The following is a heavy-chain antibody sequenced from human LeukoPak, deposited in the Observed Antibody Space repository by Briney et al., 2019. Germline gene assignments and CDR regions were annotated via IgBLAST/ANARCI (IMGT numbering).Heavy chain of an antibody. CDR1: GGSISSYY. D-gene: IGHD6-6*01. J-gene: IGHJ4*02. V-gene: IGHV4-59*12. CDR2: IYYSGST. CDR3: ARGKYSSSPADY. Sequence: SETLSLTCTVSGGSISSYYWSWIRQPPGKGLEWIGYIYYSGSTNYNPSLKGRVTISVDTSKNQFSLKLSSVTAADTAVYYCARGKYSSSPADYWGQGTLVTVSS.